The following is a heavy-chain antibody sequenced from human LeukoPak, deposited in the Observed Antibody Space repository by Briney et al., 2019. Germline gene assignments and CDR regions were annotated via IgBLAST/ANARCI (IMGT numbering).Heavy chain of an antibody. V-gene: IGHV1-69*05. J-gene: IGHJ4*02. CDR1: GGTFSSYA. CDR2: IIPIFGTA. D-gene: IGHD1-26*01. Sequence: GASVKLSCKASGGTFSSYAISWVRQAPGQGLEWMGRIIPIFGTANYAQKFQGRVTITTDESTSTAYMKLSSLRSEETAVYYCARELIVGAVDYWGQGTLVTVSS. CDR3: ARELIVGAVDY.